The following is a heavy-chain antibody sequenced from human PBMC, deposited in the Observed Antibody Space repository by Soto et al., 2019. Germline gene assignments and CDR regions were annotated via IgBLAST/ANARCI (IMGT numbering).Heavy chain of an antibody. CDR1: GYTFTTND. V-gene: IGHV1-8*02. CDR3: ARELLFYDSDGFSWDDAFDI. J-gene: IGHJ3*02. CDR2: MDPNSGVA. D-gene: IGHD3-22*01. Sequence: QVHLVQSGAEVRKPGASVKVSCKAFGYTFTTNDINWVRQAPGQGLEWLGWMDPNSGVAGYAQKFQGRVIMTRDTSTSTAHMELSGLTSEDTAVYYCARELLFYDSDGFSWDDAFDIWGQGTMVTVSS.